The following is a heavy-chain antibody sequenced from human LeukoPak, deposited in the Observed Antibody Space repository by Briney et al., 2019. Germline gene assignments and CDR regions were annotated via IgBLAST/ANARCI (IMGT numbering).Heavy chain of an antibody. V-gene: IGHV1-18*01. CDR3: ARIDMKNYYDSSGYYKRDWFDP. CDR2: ISAYNGNT. D-gene: IGHD3-22*01. J-gene: IGHJ5*02. CDR1: GYTFTSYG. Sequence: ASVKLSCKASGYTFTSYGISWVRQAPGQGLEWMGWISAYNGNTNYAQKLQGRVTMTTDTSTSTAYMELRSLRSDDTAVYYCARIDMKNYYDSSGYYKRDWFDPWGQGTLVTVSS.